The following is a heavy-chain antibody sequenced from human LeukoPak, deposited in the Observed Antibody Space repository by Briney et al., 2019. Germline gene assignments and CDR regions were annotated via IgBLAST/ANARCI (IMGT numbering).Heavy chain of an antibody. D-gene: IGHD5-12*01. CDR3: AKNMGSSGYDLIYY. CDR1: GFTFSSYA. V-gene: IGHV3-23*01. J-gene: IGHJ4*02. Sequence: GGSLRLSCAASGFTFSSYAMSWVGPPPGRGREGVSAISGRGGSTYYADSVKGRFTISRDNSKNTLYLQMNSLRAEDTAVYYCAKNMGSSGYDLIYYWGQGTLVTVSS. CDR2: ISGRGGST.